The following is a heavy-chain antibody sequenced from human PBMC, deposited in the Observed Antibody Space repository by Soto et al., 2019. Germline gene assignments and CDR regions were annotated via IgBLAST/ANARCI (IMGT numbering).Heavy chain of an antibody. CDR2: IIPIFGTA. V-gene: IGHV1-69*01. Sequence: QVQLVQSGAEVKKPGSAVKVSCKASGGTFSSYAISWVRQAPGQGLEWMGGIIPIFGTANYAQKYQGRFTITGDESTSTAYMELSSLRSEDTAVYYCAIGYPDHAEGRYGMDVWGQGTTVTVSS. CDR1: GGTFSSYA. D-gene: IGHD1-1*01. CDR3: AIGYPDHAEGRYGMDV. J-gene: IGHJ6*02.